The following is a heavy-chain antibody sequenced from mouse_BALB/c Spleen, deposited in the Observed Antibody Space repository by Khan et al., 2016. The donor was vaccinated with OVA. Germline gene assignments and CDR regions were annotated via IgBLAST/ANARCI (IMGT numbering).Heavy chain of an antibody. D-gene: IGHD1-2*01. CDR2: ISPGSGDT. J-gene: IGHJ3*01. CDR3: ARRNYFGYTFAY. V-gene: IGHV1-77*01. Sequence: QVQLQQSGAELARPGASVKLSCKASGYTFTDYCINWVKQRTGQGLEWIGEISPGSGDTYYNERFKGKATLTADKSSSTAYMQLSSLTSEASAVYFCARRNYFGYTFAYWGQGTLVTVSA. CDR1: GYTFTDYC.